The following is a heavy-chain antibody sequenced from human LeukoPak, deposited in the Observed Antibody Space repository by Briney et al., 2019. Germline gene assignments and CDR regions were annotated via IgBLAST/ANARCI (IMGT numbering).Heavy chain of an antibody. V-gene: IGHV6-1*01. Sequence: SQTLSLTCAISGDSVSRDSIAWNWIRQSPSRGLEWLGRTYYRSKWYNDYAVSVKSRITINPDTSKNQFSLQLNSVTPEDTAVYYCARGGRIAARLFLYYWGQGTLVTVSS. CDR1: GDSVSRDSIA. D-gene: IGHD6-6*01. J-gene: IGHJ4*02. CDR3: ARGGRIAARLFLYY. CDR2: TYYRSKWYN.